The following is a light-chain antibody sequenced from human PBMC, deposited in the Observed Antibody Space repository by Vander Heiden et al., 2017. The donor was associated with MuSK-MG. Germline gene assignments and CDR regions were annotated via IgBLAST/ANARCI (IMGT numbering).Light chain of an antibody. J-gene: IGKJ1*01. CDR1: QSVSSN. V-gene: IGKV3-15*01. CDR3: QQDNNWPRT. Sequence: EIVMTQSPATLSVSPGERATLSCRASQSVSSNLAWYQQKPGQAPRLLIYGASTRATGIPARFSGSGFGTEFTLTISSLQSEDFAVYYCQQDNNWPRTFGQGTKVEIK. CDR2: GAS.